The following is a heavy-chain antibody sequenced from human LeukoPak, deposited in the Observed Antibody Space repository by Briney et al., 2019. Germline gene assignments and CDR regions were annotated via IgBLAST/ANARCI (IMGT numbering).Heavy chain of an antibody. Sequence: PGGSLRLSCAASGFTFSSYGMHWVRQAPGKGLEWVAFIRYDGSNKYYADSVKGRFTISRDNAKNSLYLQMNSLRAEDTAVYYCARDGPLEPYYMDVWGKGTTVTVSS. CDR3: ARDGPLEPYYMDV. CDR2: IRYDGSNK. CDR1: GFTFSSYG. J-gene: IGHJ6*03. V-gene: IGHV3-30*02.